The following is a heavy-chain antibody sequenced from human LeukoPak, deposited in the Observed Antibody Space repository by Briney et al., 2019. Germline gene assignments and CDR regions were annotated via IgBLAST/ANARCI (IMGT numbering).Heavy chain of an antibody. CDR2: INPNSGGT. Sequence: ASVKVSCKASGYTFTGYYMHWVRQAPGQGLEWMGWINPNSGGTNYAQKFQGRVTMTRDTSISTAYMELSRLRSDDTAVYYCARGHSSGWRISTRPLDYWGQGTLVTVSS. CDR3: ARGHSSGWRISTRPLDY. J-gene: IGHJ4*02. CDR1: GYTFTGYY. D-gene: IGHD6-19*01. V-gene: IGHV1-2*02.